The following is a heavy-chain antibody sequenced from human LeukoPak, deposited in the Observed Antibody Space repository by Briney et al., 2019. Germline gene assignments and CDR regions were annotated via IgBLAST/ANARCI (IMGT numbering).Heavy chain of an antibody. J-gene: IGHJ4*02. CDR3: PRRLVGATDFDY. V-gene: IGHV4-39*01. Sequence: SETLSLTCTVSGGSISSSSYYWGWIRQPPGKGLEWIGSIYYSGSTYYNPSLKSRVTISVDTSKNQFSLKLSSVTAADTAVYYCPRRLVGATDFDYWGQGTLVTVSS. D-gene: IGHD1-26*01. CDR1: GGSISSSSYY. CDR2: IYYSGST.